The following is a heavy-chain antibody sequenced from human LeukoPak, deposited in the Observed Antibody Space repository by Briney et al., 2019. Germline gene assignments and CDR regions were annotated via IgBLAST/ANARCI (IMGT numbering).Heavy chain of an antibody. CDR1: GFTFSSYA. Sequence: PGGSLRLSCAASGFTFSSYAMHWVRQAPGKGLEWVAVISYDGSNKYYADSVKGRFTISRDNSKNTLYLQMNSLRAEDTAVYYCGRGDYYYYMDVWGKGTTVTVSS. CDR3: GRGDYYYYMDV. CDR2: ISYDGSNK. D-gene: IGHD3-10*01. V-gene: IGHV3-30*04. J-gene: IGHJ6*03.